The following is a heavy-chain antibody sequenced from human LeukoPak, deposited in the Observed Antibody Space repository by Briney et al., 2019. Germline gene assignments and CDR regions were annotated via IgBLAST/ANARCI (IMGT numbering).Heavy chain of an antibody. CDR1: GYTLTELS. CDR2: INPSGGST. J-gene: IGHJ3*02. Sequence: ASVKVSCKVSGYTLTELSMHWVRQAPGKGLEWMGIINPSGGSTSYAQKFQSRVTMTRDTSTSTVYMELSSLRSEDTAVYYCARGAAYDAFDIWGQGTMVTVSS. D-gene: IGHD2-15*01. V-gene: IGHV1-46*01. CDR3: ARGAAYDAFDI.